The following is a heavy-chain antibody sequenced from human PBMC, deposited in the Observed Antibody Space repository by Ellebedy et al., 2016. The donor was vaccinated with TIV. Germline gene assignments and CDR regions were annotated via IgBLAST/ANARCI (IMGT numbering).Heavy chain of an antibody. J-gene: IGHJ2*01. CDR3: AKDNQWELRYWYFDL. CDR1: GFTFDDYA. D-gene: IGHD1-26*01. V-gene: IGHV3-9*01. CDR2: ISWNSGSI. Sequence: SLKISXTGSGFTFDDYAMHWVRQAPGKGLEWASGISWNSGSIGYADSVKGRSTISRDNAKNSLYLQMNSLRAEDTALYYCAKDNQWELRYWYFDLWGRGTLVTVSS.